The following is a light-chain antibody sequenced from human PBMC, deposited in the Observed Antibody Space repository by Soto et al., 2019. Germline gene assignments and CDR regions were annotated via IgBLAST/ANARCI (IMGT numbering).Light chain of an antibody. J-gene: IGKJ1*01. Sequence: EIVVTQSPGTLSLSPGERATLFCRASESFSDSYVAWYQQKPGQAPRLLIYGASSRAIDIPDRFSGTGSGTDFTLTISRLEPEDFAVYYCQQYDRSPWTFGQGTKVEIK. CDR2: GAS. V-gene: IGKV3-20*01. CDR1: ESFSDSY. CDR3: QQYDRSPWT.